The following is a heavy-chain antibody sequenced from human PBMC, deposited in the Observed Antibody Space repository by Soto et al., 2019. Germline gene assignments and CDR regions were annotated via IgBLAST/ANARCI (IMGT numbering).Heavy chain of an antibody. CDR3: ARYYEYSSPSRSDAFDI. Sequence: QVQLVQSGAEVKKPGASVKVSCKASGYTFTSYGISWVRQAPGQGLEWMGWISAYNGNTNYAQKLQGRVTMTTDTSTSTAYMELKSLSSDDTVVYYCARYYEYSSPSRSDAFDIWGQGTMVTVSS. J-gene: IGHJ3*02. D-gene: IGHD6-6*01. V-gene: IGHV1-18*04. CDR1: GYTFTSYG. CDR2: ISAYNGNT.